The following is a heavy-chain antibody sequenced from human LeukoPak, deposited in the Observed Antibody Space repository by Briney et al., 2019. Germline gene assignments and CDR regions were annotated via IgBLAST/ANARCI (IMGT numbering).Heavy chain of an antibody. CDR3: AKALGGSGSLDV. D-gene: IGHD3-3*01. V-gene: IGHV3-30*18. J-gene: IGHJ6*02. CDR1: GFTFSSYG. CDR2: ISYDGSNK. Sequence: PGGSLRLSCAASGFTFSSYGMHWVRQAPGKGLEWVAVISYDGSNKYYADSVKGRFTISRDNSKNALYLQMNSLRAEDTAVYYCAKALGGSGSLDVWGQGTTVTVSS.